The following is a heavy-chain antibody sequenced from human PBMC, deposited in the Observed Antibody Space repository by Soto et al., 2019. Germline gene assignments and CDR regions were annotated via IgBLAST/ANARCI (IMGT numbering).Heavy chain of an antibody. CDR3: ARDRRETYYYDSSDALEI. CDR2: IIPIFGTA. Sequence: SVKVSCKASGGTFSSYAISWVRQAPGQGLEWMGGIIPIFGTANYAQKFQGRVTITADESTSTAYMELSSLRSEDTAVYYCARDRRETYYYDSSDALEIWGQGTMVTVSS. D-gene: IGHD3-22*01. CDR1: GGTFSSYA. J-gene: IGHJ3*02. V-gene: IGHV1-69*13.